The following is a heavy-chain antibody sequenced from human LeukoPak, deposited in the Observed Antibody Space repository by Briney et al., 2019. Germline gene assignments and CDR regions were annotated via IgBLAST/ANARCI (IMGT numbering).Heavy chain of an antibody. CDR2: ISSSSSTI. J-gene: IGHJ4*02. Sequence: GGSLRLSCAASGFTFSSYSMNWVRQAPGKGLEWVSYISSSSSTIYYADSVKGRFTISRDNAKNSLYLQMNSLTADDTAVYYCVRERAGFDYWGQGTLVTVSS. V-gene: IGHV3-48*01. CDR3: VRERAGFDY. CDR1: GFTFSSYS.